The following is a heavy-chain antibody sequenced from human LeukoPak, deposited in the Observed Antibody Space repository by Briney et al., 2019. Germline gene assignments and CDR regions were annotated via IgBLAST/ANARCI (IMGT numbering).Heavy chain of an antibody. J-gene: IGHJ3*02. D-gene: IGHD3-16*02. CDR3: ARVNRGDAFDI. V-gene: IGHV3-33*01. CDR2: IWYDGRNK. CDR1: GFTFSSYG. Sequence: GGSLRLACAASGFTFSSYGMHWVRQAPGKGLEWVAVIWYDGRNKFYADSLKGRFTISRDNSKNTLYLQMNSLRAEDTAVYYCARVNRGDAFDIWGQGTLVTVSS.